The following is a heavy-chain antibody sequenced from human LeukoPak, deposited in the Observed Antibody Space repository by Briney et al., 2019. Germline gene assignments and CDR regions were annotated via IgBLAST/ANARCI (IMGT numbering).Heavy chain of an antibody. D-gene: IGHD3-10*01. Sequence: PGGSLRLSCAASGFTFSSYSMTWVRQAPGKGLEWVSYISISGKNMYYADSVKGRFTVSRDNAKNSLYLQMNSLRDEDTAVYYCARGAVQGVTSLFDFWGQGTLVTVSS. CDR3: ARGAVQGVTSLFDF. J-gene: IGHJ4*02. V-gene: IGHV3-48*02. CDR2: ISISGKNM. CDR1: GFTFSSYS.